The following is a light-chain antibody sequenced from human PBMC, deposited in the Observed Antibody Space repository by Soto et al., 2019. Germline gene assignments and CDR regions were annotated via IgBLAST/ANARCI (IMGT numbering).Light chain of an antibody. J-gene: IGKJ3*01. CDR1: QSVSSSY. CDR2: GAS. CDR3: QQYCSSRFT. V-gene: IGKV3-20*01. Sequence: EIVLTQSPGTLSLSPRERATLSCRASQSVSSSYLAWYQQKPGQAPRLLIYGASSRATSIPDRFSGSGSGTAFTLTISSLAPEGFAVYYCQQYCSSRFTFGPGTKVDIK.